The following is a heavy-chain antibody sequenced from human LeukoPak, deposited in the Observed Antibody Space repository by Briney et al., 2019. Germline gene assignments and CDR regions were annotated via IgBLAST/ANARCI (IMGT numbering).Heavy chain of an antibody. V-gene: IGHV1-46*01. CDR2: INPTGGST. D-gene: IGHD3-10*01. J-gene: IGHJ6*02. Sequence: GAAVKVSCKASGYTFTSYYMHWVRQAPGQGLEWMGIINPTGGSTSYAQRFQGRVTMTRDTSTSTVYMELYSLRSEDTAVYYCARSVTMVRSYYQYYGMDVWGQGTTVT. CDR1: GYTFTSYY. CDR3: ARSVTMVRSYYQYYGMDV.